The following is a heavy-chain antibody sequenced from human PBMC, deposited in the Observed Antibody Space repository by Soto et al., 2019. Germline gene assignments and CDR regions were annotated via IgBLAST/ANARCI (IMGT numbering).Heavy chain of an antibody. Sequence: EVQLLESGGGLVQPGGSLRLSCAASGFTFSSYAMSWVRQAPGKGLEWVSAISGSGGSTYYTDSVKGHFTISRDNSKNGLYLQMNSLRAEDTAVYYCAEDRIAVAGGYYFDYWGRGTLVIVSS. CDR2: ISGSGGST. CDR3: AEDRIAVAGGYYFDY. J-gene: IGHJ4*02. V-gene: IGHV3-23*01. CDR1: GFTFSSYA. D-gene: IGHD6-19*01.